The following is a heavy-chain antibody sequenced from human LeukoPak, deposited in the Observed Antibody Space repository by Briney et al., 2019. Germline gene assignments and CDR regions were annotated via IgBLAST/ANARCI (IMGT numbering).Heavy chain of an antibody. CDR3: AKGHCSSGSCHSYLPYYFDY. J-gene: IGHJ4*02. CDR2: ISDDTGST. CDR1: GFTYSSSA. D-gene: IGHD2-15*01. V-gene: IGHV3-23*01. Sequence: GGSLGLSCAASGFTYSSSAMSWARQAPGKGLEWVSTISDDTGSTYYADSVKGRFTIFRDNSKNTLYLQMSSLRAEDTAVYYCAKGHCSSGSCHSYLPYYFDYWGQGTLVTVSS.